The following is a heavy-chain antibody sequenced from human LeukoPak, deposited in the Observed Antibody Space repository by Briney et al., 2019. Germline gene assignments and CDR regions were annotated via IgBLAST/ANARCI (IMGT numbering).Heavy chain of an antibody. CDR3: ARLSTTSGWYSWFDP. D-gene: IGHD6-19*01. CDR2: IYYTGST. J-gene: IGHJ5*02. V-gene: IGHV4-59*08. CDR1: GGSISNYY. Sequence: SETLSLTCAVSGGSISNYYWIWIRQPPGKGLEGIVYIYYTGSTTYNPSLKSRVTIPVDSSKNQFSLRLSSVTAADTAVYYCARLSTTSGWYSWFDPWGQGTLVTVSS.